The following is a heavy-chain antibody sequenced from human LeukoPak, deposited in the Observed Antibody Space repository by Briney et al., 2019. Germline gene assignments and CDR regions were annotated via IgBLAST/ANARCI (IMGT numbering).Heavy chain of an antibody. CDR3: ARESACGTTNCLAPADWLDP. V-gene: IGHV1-2*02. D-gene: IGHD2-2*01. CDR1: GYTFTRYA. Sequence: ASVKVSCKASGYTFTRYAMNWVRQAPGQGLEWMGWISPNSGDTDIAQKFQGRVTMTRDTSIATSYMEVDSLTSDDTAVYYCARESACGTTNCLAPADWLDPWGQGTLVIVSS. J-gene: IGHJ5*02. CDR2: ISPNSGDT.